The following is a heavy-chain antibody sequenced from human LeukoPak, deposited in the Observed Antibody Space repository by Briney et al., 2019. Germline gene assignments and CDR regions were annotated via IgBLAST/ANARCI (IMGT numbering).Heavy chain of an antibody. CDR1: GFTFSSYG. CDR3: AKDLIQLWSFDY. J-gene: IGHJ4*02. D-gene: IGHD5-18*01. Sequence: PGGTLRLSCAASGFTFSSYGMSWVRQAPGKGLEWVSAISGSGGSTYYADSVKGRFTISRDNSKNTLYLQMNSLRAEDTAVYYCAKDLIQLWSFDYWGQGTLVTVSS. V-gene: IGHV3-23*01. CDR2: ISGSGGST.